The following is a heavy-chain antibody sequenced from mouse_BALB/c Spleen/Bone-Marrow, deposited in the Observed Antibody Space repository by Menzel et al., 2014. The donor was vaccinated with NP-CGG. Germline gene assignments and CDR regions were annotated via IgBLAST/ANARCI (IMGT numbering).Heavy chain of an antibody. CDR2: IHPGNSDT. CDR3: TTLARNNFDY. J-gene: IGHJ2*01. CDR1: GYTFSNYW. D-gene: IGHD3-1*01. Sequence: EVQLQESGTVLARPGAAVKMSCKASGYTFSNYWMHWIKQRPGQGLEWIGTIHPGNSDTTYNQKFKGKAKLTVVTSTSTAYMELSSLTNEDSAVYYCTTLARNNFDYWGQGTTLTVSS. V-gene: IGHV1-5*01.